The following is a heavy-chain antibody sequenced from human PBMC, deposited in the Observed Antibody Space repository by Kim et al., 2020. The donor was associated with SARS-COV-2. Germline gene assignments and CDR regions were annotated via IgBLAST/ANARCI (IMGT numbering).Heavy chain of an antibody. CDR2: IYTSGST. V-gene: IGHV4-4*07. CDR3: ARDWHPGGAAADWFDP. D-gene: IGHD6-13*01. CDR1: GGSISSYY. Sequence: SETLSLTCTVSGGSISSYYWSWIRQPAGKGLEWIGRIYTSGSTNYNPSLKSRVTMSVDTSKNQFSLKLSSVTAADTAVYYCARDWHPGGAAADWFDPWGQGTLVTVSS. J-gene: IGHJ5*02.